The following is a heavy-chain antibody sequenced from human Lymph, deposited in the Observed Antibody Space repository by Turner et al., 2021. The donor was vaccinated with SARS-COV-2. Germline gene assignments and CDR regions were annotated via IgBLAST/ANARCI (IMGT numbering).Heavy chain of an antibody. CDR3: ARGGVDTAMVRYYYYGMDV. V-gene: IGHV4-34*01. J-gene: IGHJ6*02. CDR1: GGSFSGYY. D-gene: IGHD5-18*01. CDR2: INHSGST. Sequence: QVQLQQGGAGLLKPLETLSLTCALYGGSFSGYYWSWIRQPPGKGLEWIGEINHSGSTNYNPSLKSRVTISVDTSKNQFSLKLSSVTAADTAVYYCARGGVDTAMVRYYYYGMDVWGQGTTVTVSS.